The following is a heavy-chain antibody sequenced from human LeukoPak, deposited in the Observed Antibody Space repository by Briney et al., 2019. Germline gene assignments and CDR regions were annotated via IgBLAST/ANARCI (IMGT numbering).Heavy chain of an antibody. CDR1: GFTFSSFA. J-gene: IGHJ4*02. Sequence: GGSLRLSCAASGFTFSSFAISWVRQPPRKGLEWVSTICNTGTNTYYPDSVRGRLTISRDNSRNTLFLQMNSLRAEDTGVYYCAKAPGVGVSTFEYWGQGTLVTVSS. CDR2: ICNTGTNT. CDR3: AKAPGVGVSTFEY. V-gene: IGHV3-23*01. D-gene: IGHD3-22*01.